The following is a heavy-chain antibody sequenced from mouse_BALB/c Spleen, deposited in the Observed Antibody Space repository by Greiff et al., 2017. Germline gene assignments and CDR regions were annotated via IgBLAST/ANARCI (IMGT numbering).Heavy chain of an antibody. J-gene: IGHJ4*01. V-gene: IGHV1-39*01. Sequence: EVQLQQTGPELVKPGASVKISCKASGYSFTDYIMLWVKQSHGKSLEWIGNINPYYGSTSYNLKFKGKATLTVDKSSSTAYMQLNSLTSEDSAVYYCARGLNGAMDYWGQGTSVTVSS. D-gene: IGHD6-1*01. CDR2: INPYYGST. CDR3: ARGLNGAMDY. CDR1: GYSFTDYI.